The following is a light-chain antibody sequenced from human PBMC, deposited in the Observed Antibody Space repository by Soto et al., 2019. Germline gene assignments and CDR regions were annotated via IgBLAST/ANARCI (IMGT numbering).Light chain of an antibody. CDR1: SSNIGTSS. CDR2: TTN. V-gene: IGLV1-44*01. Sequence: QSVLTQPHSASGTPGQRVTISCSGSSSNIGTSSVHWFQQLPGTAPKLLISTTNQRPSGVPERFSGSKSGTSASLAISGLQSEDEADYSCAAWDDSLNGHVFGTGPQVTVL. J-gene: IGLJ1*01. CDR3: AAWDDSLNGHV.